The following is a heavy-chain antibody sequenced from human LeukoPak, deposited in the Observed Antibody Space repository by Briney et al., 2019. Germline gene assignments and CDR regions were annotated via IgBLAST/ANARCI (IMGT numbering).Heavy chain of an antibody. V-gene: IGHV1-46*01. CDR3: ARARIVGATMFNLSI. Sequence: ASVKVSCKASGYTFTSYYMHWVRQAPGQGLEWMGIINPSGGSTSYAQKFQGRVTMTRDTSTSTVYMKLSSLRSEDTAVYYCARARIVGATMFNLSIWGQGTMVTVSS. CDR1: GYTFTSYY. D-gene: IGHD1-26*01. CDR2: INPSGGST. J-gene: IGHJ3*02.